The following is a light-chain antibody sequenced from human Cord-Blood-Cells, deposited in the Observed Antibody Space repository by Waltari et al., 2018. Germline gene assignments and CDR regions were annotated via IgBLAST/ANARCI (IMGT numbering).Light chain of an antibody. CDR3: SSYTSSSTRV. J-gene: IGLJ2*01. Sequence: SALTQPASVSGSPGQSITLSCTGTSSDVGGYNHVSWYQQHPGKAPKLLLYDVSNRPSGVSNRFSGSKSGNTASLTISGLQAEDEADYYCSSYTSSSTRVFGGGTKLTVL. CDR1: SSDVGGYNH. CDR2: DVS. V-gene: IGLV2-14*01.